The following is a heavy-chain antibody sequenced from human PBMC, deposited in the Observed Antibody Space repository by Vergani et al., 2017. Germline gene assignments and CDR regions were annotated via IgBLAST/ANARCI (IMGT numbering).Heavy chain of an antibody. V-gene: IGHV4-31*03. Sequence: QVQLQESGPGLVKPSQTLSLTCTVSGGSISSGGYYWSWIRQHPGKGLEWIGYIYYSGSTYYNPSLKSRVTIAVDTSKNQFCLKLSSVTAADTAVYYCASLRITMVRGVTNWFDPWGQGNLVTVSS. CDR3: ASLRITMVRGVTNWFDP. CDR1: GGSISSGGYY. J-gene: IGHJ5*02. CDR2: IYYSGST. D-gene: IGHD3-10*01.